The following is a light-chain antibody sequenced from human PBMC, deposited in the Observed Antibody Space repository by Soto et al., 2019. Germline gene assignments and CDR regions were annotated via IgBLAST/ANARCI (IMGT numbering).Light chain of an antibody. V-gene: IGKV1-5*03. J-gene: IGKJ1*01. Sequence: DIQMTQSPSTLSASVGDRVTITCRASQSISTWLAWYQQKPGKAPKLLIYTASNLERGVPSRFSGSGSWTEFTLTISSLQPDDFATYYCQQHNSYPRTFGQGTKVEMK. CDR1: QSISTW. CDR2: TAS. CDR3: QQHNSYPRT.